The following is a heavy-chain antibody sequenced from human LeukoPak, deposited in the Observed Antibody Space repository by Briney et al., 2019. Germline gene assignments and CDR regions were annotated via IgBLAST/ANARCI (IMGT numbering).Heavy chain of an antibody. D-gene: IGHD6-13*01. CDR3: ARDGQQLFDS. CDR1: GDSVSTNSTA. J-gene: IGHJ5*01. Sequence: SQTLSLTCTISGDSVSTNSTAWNWLRQSPSTGFKWLGSTYNRSKRYTHYAVSVKSRITINPDTFKNQFSLELNSVTPEDTAVYYCARDGQQLFDSWRQGTLVTVSA. CDR2: TYNRSKRYT. V-gene: IGHV6-1*01.